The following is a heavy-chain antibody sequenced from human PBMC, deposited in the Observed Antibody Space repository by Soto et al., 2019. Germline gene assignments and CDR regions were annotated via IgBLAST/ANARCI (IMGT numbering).Heavy chain of an antibody. CDR1: GYMFTEYA. Sequence: ASVKVSCKASGYMFTEYAIHWVRQAPGQRLEWMGWINAGNGNTKSSQNFQGRVTMTRDTSANTAYMELSSLRSEDTAVYYCARGGGIVVVTAPYDHWGQGTLVTVSS. CDR3: ARGGGIVVVTAPYDH. J-gene: IGHJ4*02. V-gene: IGHV1-3*01. D-gene: IGHD2-21*02. CDR2: INAGNGNT.